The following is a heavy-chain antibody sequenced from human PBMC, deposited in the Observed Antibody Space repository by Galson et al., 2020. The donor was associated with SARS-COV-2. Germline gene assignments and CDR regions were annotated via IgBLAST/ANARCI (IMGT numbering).Heavy chain of an antibody. D-gene: IGHD6-25*01. CDR1: GFAFSGSA. Sequence: GGSLRLSCAASGFAFSGSAIHWVRQASGKGLEWVGRIRSRPNNYATAYAASVNDRFTISRDDAKNTAYLQMNSLKTEDTALYYCARFVEAADYFDYWGQGALGNVSS. CDR3: ARFVEAADYFDY. V-gene: IGHV3-73*01. J-gene: IGHJ4*02. CDR2: IRSRPNNYAT.